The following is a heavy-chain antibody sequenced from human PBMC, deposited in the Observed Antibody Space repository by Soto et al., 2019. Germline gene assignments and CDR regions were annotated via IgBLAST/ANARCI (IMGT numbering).Heavy chain of an antibody. J-gene: IGHJ6*02. Sequence: EVQLEESGGGLVKPGGPLRLSCAASGFTFRRYDMNWVRQAPGKGLEWVSSISSSSISIHYGDSVKGRFTISRDNARNLLYLQMNILRAAVTAVYFCARLYDVLTDGMDVWGQGTTVTVS. CDR2: ISSSSISI. V-gene: IGHV3-21*01. CDR3: ARLYDVLTDGMDV. D-gene: IGHD3-9*01. CDR1: GFTFRRYD.